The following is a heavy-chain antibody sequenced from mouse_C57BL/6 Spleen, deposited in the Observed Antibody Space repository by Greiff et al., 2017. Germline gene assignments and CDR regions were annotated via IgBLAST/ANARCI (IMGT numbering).Heavy chain of an antibody. D-gene: IGHD1-1*01. CDR2: ISSGGDYI. CDR1: GFTFSSYA. Sequence: EVKVVESGEGLVKPGGSLKLSCAASGFTFSSYAMSWVRQTPEKRLEWVAYISSGGDYIYYADTVKGRFTISRDNARNTLYLQMSSLKSEDTAMYYCTRETTGGYFDYWGQGTTLTVSS. V-gene: IGHV5-9-1*02. J-gene: IGHJ2*01. CDR3: TRETTGGYFDY.